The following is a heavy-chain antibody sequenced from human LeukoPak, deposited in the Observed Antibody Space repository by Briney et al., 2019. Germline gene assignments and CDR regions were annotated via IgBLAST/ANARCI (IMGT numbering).Heavy chain of an antibody. V-gene: IGHV4-38-2*01. CDR1: GYSISSGYY. CDR3: ARRSRYCSSTSCYNWFDY. D-gene: IGHD2-2*02. Sequence: PSETLSLTCAVSGYSISSGYYWGCIRQPPGKGLEWIGSIYHSGSTYYNPSLKSRVTISVDTSKNQFSLKLSSVTAADTAVYYCARRSRYCSSTSCYNWFDYWGQGTLVTVSS. J-gene: IGHJ4*02. CDR2: IYHSGST.